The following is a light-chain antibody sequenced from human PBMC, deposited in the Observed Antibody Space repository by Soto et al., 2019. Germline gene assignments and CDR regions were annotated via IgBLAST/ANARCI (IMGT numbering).Light chain of an antibody. Sequence: DIVMTQSPDSLAVSLGERATINCKSSQSVLYSSHHKNYLAWYQQKPGQPPKVLIYWASTRESGVPERFSGSAYGTDFTLSISSLQAADVAVYFCKEYYSTPPYTFGQGTQLEIK. V-gene: IGKV4-1*01. CDR2: WAS. CDR3: KEYYSTPPYT. CDR1: QSVLYSSHHKNY. J-gene: IGKJ2*01.